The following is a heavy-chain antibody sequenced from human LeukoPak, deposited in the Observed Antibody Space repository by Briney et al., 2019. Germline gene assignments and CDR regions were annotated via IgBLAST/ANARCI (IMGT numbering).Heavy chain of an antibody. V-gene: IGHV1-2*02. CDR2: INPKNGGT. Sequence: ASVKVSCKISGYTFTDCFMHWVRQAPGQGLEWMGWINPKNGGTSYAQRLQGRVTMTMDTSVTTAHMELTRLTSDDTAVYYCATLGGHSLAAQNGYWGQGTLVTVSS. J-gene: IGHJ4*02. CDR3: ATLGGHSLAAQNGY. D-gene: IGHD3-16*01. CDR1: GYTFTDCF.